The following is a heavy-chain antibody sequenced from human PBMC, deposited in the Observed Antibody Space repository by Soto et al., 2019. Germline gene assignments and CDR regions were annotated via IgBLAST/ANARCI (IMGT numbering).Heavy chain of an antibody. Sequence: QVQLQQWGAGLLKPSETLSLTCAVYGGSFSGYYWNWIRQPPGKGVEWIGEINHSGSTNYNPSLNTRVNISVDTSKIQSSLQLSSVTAADAAVYYCARGYQDSWYFRGQGNLVTVSS. CDR3: ARGYQDSWYF. CDR2: INHSGST. CDR1: GGSFSGYY. J-gene: IGHJ4*02. V-gene: IGHV4-34*01. D-gene: IGHD6-13*01.